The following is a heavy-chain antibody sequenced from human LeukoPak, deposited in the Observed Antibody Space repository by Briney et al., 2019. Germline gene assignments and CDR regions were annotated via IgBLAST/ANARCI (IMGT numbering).Heavy chain of an antibody. V-gene: IGHV4-59*01. CDR1: GGSISSYY. CDR3: ARHKYGSGSYFDY. D-gene: IGHD3-10*01. CDR2: IYYSGST. J-gene: IGHJ4*02. Sequence: SETLSLTCTVSGGSISSYYWSWIRQPPGKGLEWIGYIYYSGSTNYNPSLKSRVTVSVDTSKNQFSLKLSSVTAADTAVYYCARHKYGSGSYFDYWGQGTLVTVSS.